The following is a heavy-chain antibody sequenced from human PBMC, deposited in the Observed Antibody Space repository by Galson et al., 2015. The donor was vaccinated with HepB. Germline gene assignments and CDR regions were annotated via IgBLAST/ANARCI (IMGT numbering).Heavy chain of an antibody. CDR3: ARGYRGVYYYYYMDV. CDR1: GGSISSSNW. Sequence: SETLSLTCAVSGGSISSSNWWSWVRQPPGKGLEWIGEIYHSGSTNYNPSLKSRVTISVDKSKNQFSLKLSSVTAADTAVYYCARGYRGVYYYYYMDVWGKGTTVTVSS. CDR2: IYHSGST. V-gene: IGHV4-4*02. J-gene: IGHJ6*03. D-gene: IGHD4-11*01.